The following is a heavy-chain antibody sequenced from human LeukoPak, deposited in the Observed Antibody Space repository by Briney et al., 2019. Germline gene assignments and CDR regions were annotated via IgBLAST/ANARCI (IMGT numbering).Heavy chain of an antibody. J-gene: IGHJ4*02. V-gene: IGHV3-15*07. CDR1: GFTFSNAW. Sequence: PGGSLRLSCVVSGFTFSNAWLNWVRRAPGKGLEWVGRIKSKTDGETTDYAAPVKGRFTVSRDDSKTTLYLQMNSLQTEDTAVYYYTTSFLAVAGYYFDYWGQGTLVTVSS. CDR2: IKSKTDGETT. D-gene: IGHD6-19*01. CDR3: TTSFLAVAGYYFDY.